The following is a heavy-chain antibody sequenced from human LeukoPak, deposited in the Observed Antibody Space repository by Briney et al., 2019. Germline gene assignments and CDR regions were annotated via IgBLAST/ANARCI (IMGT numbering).Heavy chain of an antibody. Sequence: GASVKLSCKTSGYTFTTYYIHWVRQASGQGLEWLGIINPSGGTTTYAQKFQGRVTMTRDTSTSTVYMELNTLRSEDTAVYYCARGSNYYYDVTADYPRYWGQGTLVTVSS. D-gene: IGHD3-22*01. CDR1: GYTFTTYY. CDR3: ARGSNYYYDVTADYPRY. J-gene: IGHJ4*02. CDR2: INPSGGTT. V-gene: IGHV1-46*01.